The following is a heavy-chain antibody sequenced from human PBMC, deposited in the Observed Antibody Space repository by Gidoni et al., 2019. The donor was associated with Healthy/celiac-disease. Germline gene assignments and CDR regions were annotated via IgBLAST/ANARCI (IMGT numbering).Heavy chain of an antibody. D-gene: IGHD3-9*01. Sequence: QVQLVQSGAEVKKPGASVKVSCKASGYTFHSYYMHWVRQAPVQGLAGMGIINPSGGSTIYAQKLQGRVTMTRDTSTSTVYMELSSLRSEDTAVYYCARFLSNYDILTGEKNWFDPWCQGTLVTVSS. CDR2: INPSGGST. J-gene: IGHJ5*02. CDR3: ARFLSNYDILTGEKNWFDP. CDR1: GYTFHSYY. V-gene: IGHV1-46*02.